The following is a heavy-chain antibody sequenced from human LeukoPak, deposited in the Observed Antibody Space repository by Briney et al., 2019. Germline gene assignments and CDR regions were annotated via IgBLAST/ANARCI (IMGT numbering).Heavy chain of an antibody. CDR1: GFTFSSYC. J-gene: IGHJ6*02. D-gene: IGHD6-19*01. CDR3: ARSSKAESTRYSSGWYSDPSYYYGMDV. CDR2: IKQDGGEK. V-gene: IGHV3-7*05. Sequence: GGSLRLSCAASGFTFSSYCMSWVRQAPGKGPEWVANIKQDGGEKYYVDSVKGRFTISRDKAKNSLYLQMNSLRAEDTAVYYCARSSKAESTRYSSGWYSDPSYYYGMDVWGQGTTVTVSS.